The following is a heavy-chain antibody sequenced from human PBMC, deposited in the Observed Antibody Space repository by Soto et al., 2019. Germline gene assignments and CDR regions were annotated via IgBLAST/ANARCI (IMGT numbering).Heavy chain of an antibody. CDR1: GGSMSSFY. CDR3: AKEICDPDGCYGRWLDP. Sequence: VQLQESGPGLAKPSETLSLTCTVSGGSMSSFYWSWIRQPPGKGLEWIGNVFYSGSSLYTPSLHCRVTLSGYTSKRQFPLKLRCVTAADTAVYCWAKEICDPDGCYGRWLDPWGQGTLVAVSS. J-gene: IGHJ5*02. D-gene: IGHD2-15*01. V-gene: IGHV4-59*01. CDR2: VFYSGSS.